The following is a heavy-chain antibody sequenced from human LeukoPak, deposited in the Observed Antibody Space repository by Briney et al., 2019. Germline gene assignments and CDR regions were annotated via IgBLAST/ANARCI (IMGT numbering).Heavy chain of an antibody. V-gene: IGHV3-74*01. D-gene: IGHD2-2*01. CDR2: INSDGSST. CDR1: GFTFSSYW. J-gene: IGHJ3*02. Sequence: GGSLRLSXAASGFTFSSYWMHWVRQAPGKGLVWVSRINSDGSSTSYADSVKGRFTISRDNAKNTLYLQMNSLRAEDTAVYYCATSSLSPAAITDDAFDIWGQGTMVTVSS. CDR3: ATSSLSPAAITDDAFDI.